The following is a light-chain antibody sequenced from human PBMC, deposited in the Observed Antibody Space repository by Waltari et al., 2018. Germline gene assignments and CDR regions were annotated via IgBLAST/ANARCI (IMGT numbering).Light chain of an antibody. CDR3: QQFQSHLRT. V-gene: IGKV4-1*01. CDR2: WAS. CDR1: QSVLHSSNNKNY. Sequence: SQSVLHSSNNKNYFAWYQQKPGQPPKLLIYWASTRKSGVPDRFSGSGSGTDFTLTISRLQAEDVAVYYCQQFQSHLRTFGQGTRVENK. J-gene: IGKJ1*01.